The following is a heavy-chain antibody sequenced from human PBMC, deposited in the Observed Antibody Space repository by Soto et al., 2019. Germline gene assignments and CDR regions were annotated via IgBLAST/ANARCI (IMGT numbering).Heavy chain of an antibody. CDR1: GFTFSSYG. D-gene: IGHD3-22*01. CDR3: AKGTTYYYDSSGYYSDY. CDR2: ISYDGSNK. V-gene: IGHV3-30*18. Sequence: GGSLRLSCAASGFTFSSYGMHWVRQAPGKGLEWVAVISYDGSNKYYADSVKGRFTISRDNSKNTLYLQMNSLRAEDTAVYYCAKGTTYYYDSSGYYSDYWGQGTLVTVSS. J-gene: IGHJ4*02.